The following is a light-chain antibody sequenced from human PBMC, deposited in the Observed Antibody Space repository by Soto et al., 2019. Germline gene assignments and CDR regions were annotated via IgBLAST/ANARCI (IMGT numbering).Light chain of an antibody. CDR2: DAS. CDR3: QQYNSYSQT. Sequence: DIQMTQSPSTLSASLGDRVTITCRASQSISSWLAWYRQKPGKAPKLLIYDASSLESGVPSRFSGSGSGTEFTLTISSLQPDDFATYYCQQYNSYSQTFGQGTKVDIK. CDR1: QSISSW. V-gene: IGKV1-5*01. J-gene: IGKJ1*01.